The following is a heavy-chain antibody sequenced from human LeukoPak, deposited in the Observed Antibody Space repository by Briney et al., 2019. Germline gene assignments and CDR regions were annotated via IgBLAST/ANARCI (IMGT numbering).Heavy chain of an antibody. J-gene: IGHJ3*02. CDR1: GFTFENYG. V-gene: IGHV3-20*04. CDR2: ITWNGDTT. CDR3: ARAPHAFDI. Sequence: GGSLRLSCAASGFTFENYGLSWVRQAPGKGLEWVSAITWNGDTTYYADSVRGRFTISRDNAKNSLYLQMNSLRAEDTALYFCARAPHAFDIWGQGTMVTVSS.